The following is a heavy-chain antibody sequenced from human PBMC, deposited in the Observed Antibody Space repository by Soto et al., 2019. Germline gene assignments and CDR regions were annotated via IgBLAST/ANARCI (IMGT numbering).Heavy chain of an antibody. CDR1: GGSISSYY. D-gene: IGHD3-16*01. V-gene: IGHV4-59*01. CDR3: ARVLLGGGGGAFDI. Sequence: SETLSITCTVSGGSISSYYWSWIRQPPGKGLEWIGYIYYSGSTNYNPSLKSRVTISVDTSTNQFSLKLSSVTAADTAVYYCARVLLGGGGGAFDIWGQGTMVTVSS. CDR2: IYYSGST. J-gene: IGHJ3*02.